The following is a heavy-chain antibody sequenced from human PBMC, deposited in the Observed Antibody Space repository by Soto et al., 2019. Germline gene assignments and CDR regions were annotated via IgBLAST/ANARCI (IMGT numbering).Heavy chain of an antibody. CDR3: ARTLIEGAAGRANYYYYMDV. D-gene: IGHD6-13*01. J-gene: IGHJ6*03. V-gene: IGHV4-59*01. CDR2: IYYSGST. Sequence: SETLSLTCTVSGGSISSYYWSWIRQPPGKGLEWIGYIYYSGSTNYNPSLKSRVTISVDTSKNQFSLKLSSVTAADTAVYYCARTLIEGAAGRANYYYYMDVWGKGTTVTVSS. CDR1: GGSISSYY.